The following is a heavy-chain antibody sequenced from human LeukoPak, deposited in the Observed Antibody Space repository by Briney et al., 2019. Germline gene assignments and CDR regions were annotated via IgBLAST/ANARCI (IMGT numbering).Heavy chain of an antibody. CDR2: ISSSSSYT. Sequence: PGGSLRLSCAASGFTFSDYYMSWIRQAPGKGLEWVSYISSSSSYTNYADSVKGRFTISRDNAKNSLYLQMNSLRAEDTAVYYSAREVRSPYYDYWGQGTLVTVSS. J-gene: IGHJ4*02. CDR1: GFTFSDYY. CDR3: AREVRSPYYDY. V-gene: IGHV3-11*06. D-gene: IGHD2-21*01.